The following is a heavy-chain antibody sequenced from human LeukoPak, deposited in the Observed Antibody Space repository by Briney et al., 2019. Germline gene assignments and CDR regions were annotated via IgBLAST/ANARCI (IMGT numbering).Heavy chain of an antibody. J-gene: IGHJ4*02. Sequence: GGSLRLSCAASGITFTNFGMSWVRQAPGKGLEWISGISGSRDSTYYANSVKGRFTIPRDNAENSLYLQMNSLRIEDTAVYYCARIMTTVTFFDYWGQGTLVTVSS. D-gene: IGHD4-17*01. V-gene: IGHV3-23*01. CDR3: ARIMTTVTFFDY. CDR2: ISGSRDST. CDR1: GITFTNFG.